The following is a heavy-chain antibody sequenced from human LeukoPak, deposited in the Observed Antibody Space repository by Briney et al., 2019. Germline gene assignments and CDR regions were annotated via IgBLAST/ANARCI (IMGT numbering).Heavy chain of an antibody. V-gene: IGHV1-2*02. CDR1: GYTFTGYY. D-gene: IGHD6-13*01. Sequence: GASVKVSCKASGYTFTGYYMHWVRQAPGQGLEWMGWINPNSGGTNYAQKFQGRVTMTTDTSTSTAYMELRSLRSDDTALYYCARDHSSSGQLFDYWGQGTLVTVSS. CDR3: ARDHSSSGQLFDY. CDR2: INPNSGGT. J-gene: IGHJ4*02.